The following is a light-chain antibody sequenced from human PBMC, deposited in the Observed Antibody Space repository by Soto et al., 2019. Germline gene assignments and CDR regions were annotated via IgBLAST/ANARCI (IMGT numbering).Light chain of an antibody. Sequence: DIQMTQSPSTLSASVGDRVTITCRASQSINSWLAWYQQKPGKAPKLLIYKASSLETGVPSRFSGSGSGTEFTLTISRLQPDDFATYYCQQYNNYPETFGQGTKVEIQ. V-gene: IGKV1-5*03. CDR3: QQYNNYPET. CDR1: QSINSW. J-gene: IGKJ1*01. CDR2: KAS.